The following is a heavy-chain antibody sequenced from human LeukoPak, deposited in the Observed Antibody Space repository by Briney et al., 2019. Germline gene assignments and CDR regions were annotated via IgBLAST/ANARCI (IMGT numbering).Heavy chain of an antibody. CDR2: INTNTGNP. D-gene: IGHD6-19*01. J-gene: IGHJ3*02. V-gene: IGHV7-4-1*02. CDR1: GYTFTSYA. Sequence: ASVKVSCKASGYTFTSYAMNWVRQAPGQGLEWMGWINTNTGNPTYAQGFAGRFVFSLDTSVSTAYLQISSLKAEDTAVYYCARDRPARYSSGWYRIRAFDIWGQGTMVTVSS. CDR3: ARDRPARYSSGWYRIRAFDI.